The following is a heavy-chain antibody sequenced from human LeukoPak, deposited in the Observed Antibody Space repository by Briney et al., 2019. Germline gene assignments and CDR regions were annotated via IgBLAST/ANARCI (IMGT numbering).Heavy chain of an antibody. CDR1: GGSISSYY. CDR2: IYYSGST. CDR3: AGALATGAFDI. Sequence: SETLSLTCTVSGGSISSYYWSWIRQPPGKGLEWIGYIYYSGSTNYNPSLKSRVTISVDTSKNQFSLKLSSVTAADTAVYYCAGALATGAFDIRGQGTMVTVSS. V-gene: IGHV4-59*01. D-gene: IGHD5-12*01. J-gene: IGHJ3*02.